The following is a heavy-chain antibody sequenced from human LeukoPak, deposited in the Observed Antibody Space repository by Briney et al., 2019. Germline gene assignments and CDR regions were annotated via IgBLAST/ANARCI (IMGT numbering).Heavy chain of an antibody. Sequence: PSDTLSLTCAVSGHSISSTNWWGWIRQPPGKGLEWIGYIYYSGTTYYNPSLKGRVTMSVDTSKNHFSLKLNSVTAVDTAVYYCASFGYSSGIDCWGQGTLVTVSS. CDR1: GHSISSTNW. D-gene: IGHD6-19*01. CDR2: IYYSGTT. J-gene: IGHJ4*02. CDR3: ASFGYSSGIDC. V-gene: IGHV4-28*01.